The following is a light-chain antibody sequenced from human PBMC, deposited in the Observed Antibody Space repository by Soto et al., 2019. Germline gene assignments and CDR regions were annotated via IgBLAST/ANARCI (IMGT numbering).Light chain of an antibody. J-gene: IGKJ1*01. Sequence: EIVLAQSPGTLSLSPGERATLSCRASQSVTSTYLAWYQQRPGQAPRLLLYATSSRATGIPDRFSGSGSGTDFTLTIRRLEPDDFAVYYCQKYGSFWTFGQGTKVDNK. V-gene: IGKV3-20*01. CDR1: QSVTSTY. CDR3: QKYGSFWT. CDR2: ATS.